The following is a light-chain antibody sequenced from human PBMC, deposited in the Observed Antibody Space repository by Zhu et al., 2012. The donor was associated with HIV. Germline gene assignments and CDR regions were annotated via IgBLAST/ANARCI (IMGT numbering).Light chain of an antibody. V-gene: IGKV1-27*01. Sequence: DIQMTQSPSSLSASVGDRVTITCRASRAFGDYLAWYQKKPGKSPRLLIYGASTLQLTIPSRFSGSRSGTDFTLTISNLQTEDVATYYCQKYDSAPRTFGQGTKVEIK. CDR2: GAS. CDR3: QKYDSAPRT. CDR1: RAFGDY. J-gene: IGKJ1*01.